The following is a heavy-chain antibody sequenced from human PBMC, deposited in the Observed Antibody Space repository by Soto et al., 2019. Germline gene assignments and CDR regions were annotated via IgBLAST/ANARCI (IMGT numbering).Heavy chain of an antibody. CDR1: GYTFTSYA. Sequence: QVQLVQSGAEVKKPGASVKVSCKASGYTFTSYAMHWVRQAPGQRLEWMGWINAGNGNTKYSQQFQARVTITRDTSASTAYMELSSLRSEDTAVYDCARRIKSGYNWFDPWGQGTLVTVAS. V-gene: IGHV1-3*01. CDR3: ARRIKSGYNWFDP. CDR2: INAGNGNT. D-gene: IGHD3-16*01. J-gene: IGHJ5*02.